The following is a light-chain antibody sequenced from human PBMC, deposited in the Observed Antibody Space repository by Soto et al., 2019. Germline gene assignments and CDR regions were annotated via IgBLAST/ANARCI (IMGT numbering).Light chain of an antibody. CDR2: KVS. Sequence: DFVSTRSPLSLAXSXXQAXCMSGMSXXSLVYSDGSTDLNWFQQGPGQSPRRLIYKVSNRDSGVPDRFSGSGSGTDFTLKISRVEAEDVVFYYCMQVTHRPLTFGQGTRLEIK. CDR1: XSLVYSDGSTD. J-gene: IGKJ5*01. V-gene: IGKV2-30*01. CDR3: MQVTHRPLT.